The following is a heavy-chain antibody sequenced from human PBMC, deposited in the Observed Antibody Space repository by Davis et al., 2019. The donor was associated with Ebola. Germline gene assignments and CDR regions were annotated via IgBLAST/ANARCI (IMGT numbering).Heavy chain of an antibody. CDR1: GFTFSSYA. J-gene: IGHJ6*02. Sequence: GESLKISCAASGFTFSSYAMSWVRQAPGKGLEWVSAISGSGGSTYYADSVKGRFTISRDNSKNTLYLQMNSLRAEDTAVYYCAKEGGRGSGSYPNYYYYYGMDVWGQGTTVTVSS. CDR3: AKEGGRGSGSYPNYYYYYGMDV. CDR2: ISGSGGST. V-gene: IGHV3-23*01. D-gene: IGHD3-10*01.